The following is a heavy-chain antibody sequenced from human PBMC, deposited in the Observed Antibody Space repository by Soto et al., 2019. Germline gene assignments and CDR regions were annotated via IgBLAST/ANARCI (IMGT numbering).Heavy chain of an antibody. V-gene: IGHV3-9*01. CDR1: GFXFDDYA. CDR3: AKGVYYDILHGCLN. J-gene: IGHJ4*02. CDR2: ISWNSGSI. Sequence: GGSLXLSCAASGFXFDDYAMHWVLQAPGKGLEWVSGISWNSGSIGYADSVKGRFTISRDNAKNSLYLQMNSLRAEDTALYYCAKGVYYDILHGCLNWGQGTLVTLSS. D-gene: IGHD3-9*01.